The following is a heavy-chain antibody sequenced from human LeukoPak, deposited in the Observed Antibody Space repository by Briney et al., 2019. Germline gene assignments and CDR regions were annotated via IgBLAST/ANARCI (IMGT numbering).Heavy chain of an antibody. CDR2: IKQDGTEK. D-gene: IGHD3-9*01. V-gene: IGHV3-7*01. CDR1: GFTFRSYW. Sequence: PGGSLRLSCAGSGFTFRSYWMNWVRRAPGKGLEWLAIIKQDGTEKHYKGSVEGRFTISRDNAKNSLHLQMNSLRAEDTAVYYCAGGSGYLITSWGQGTLVTVSS. J-gene: IGHJ5*02. CDR3: AGGSGYLITS.